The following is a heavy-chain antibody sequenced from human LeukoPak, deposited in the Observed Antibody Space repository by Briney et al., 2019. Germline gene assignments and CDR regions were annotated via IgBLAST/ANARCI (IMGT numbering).Heavy chain of an antibody. CDR3: AKAVRLAYGTGYYSFDY. Sequence: GGSLRLSCAASGFSVSNYGMHWVRQAPGKGLEWVAVISYDGSNRYYADSVKGRFTISRDSSKHTLYLQMNSLRAEDTAVYYCAKAVRLAYGTGYYSFDYWGQGTLVTVSS. CDR2: ISYDGSNR. V-gene: IGHV3-30*18. J-gene: IGHJ4*02. CDR1: GFSVSNYG. D-gene: IGHD3/OR15-3a*01.